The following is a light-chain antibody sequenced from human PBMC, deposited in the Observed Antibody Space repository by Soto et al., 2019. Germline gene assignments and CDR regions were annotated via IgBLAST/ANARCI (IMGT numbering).Light chain of an antibody. J-gene: IGKJ4*01. V-gene: IGKV1-5*01. CDR1: QSISSW. CDR3: QQYNSYSPLT. Sequence: DIQMTQSPSTLSASVGDRVTITCRASQSISSWLAWYQQKPGKAPKLLIYDASSLESGVPSRFSGSGSGTEFTLTISSLQPDDVATYYFQQYNSYSPLTFGGGTKVEIK. CDR2: DAS.